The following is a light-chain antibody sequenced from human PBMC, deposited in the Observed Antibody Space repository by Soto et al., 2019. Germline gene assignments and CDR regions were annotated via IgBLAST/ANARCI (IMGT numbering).Light chain of an antibody. CDR3: SSYTSRSTLV. V-gene: IGLV2-14*03. CDR2: DVS. CDR1: SSDVGGYNS. J-gene: IGLJ2*01. Sequence: QSVLTQPASVSGSPGQAITISCTGTSSDVGGYNSVSWYQQHPGKAPKLMIYDVSNRPSGVSNRFSGSKSGNTASLTISVLQAEDESDYYCSSYTSRSTLVFGGGTKVTVL.